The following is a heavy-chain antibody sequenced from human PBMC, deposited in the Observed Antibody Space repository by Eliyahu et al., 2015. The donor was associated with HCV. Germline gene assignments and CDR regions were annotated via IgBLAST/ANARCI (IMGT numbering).Heavy chain of an antibody. V-gene: IGHV3-15*01. CDR2: IKSKTDGGTT. CDR3: TTGAPGGFDYYLDV. D-gene: IGHD3-10*01. CDR1: GXTFSKAW. J-gene: IGHJ6*03. Sequence: EVQLVESGGGLVKPGGSLXLXCAAXGXTFSKAWMXWXXKSPGKGVEWIGRIKSKTDGGTTDYAAPVKGRFTISRDDSKSTLYLQMNSLKTEDTAVYYCTTGAPGGFDYYLDVWGQGTTVTVSS.